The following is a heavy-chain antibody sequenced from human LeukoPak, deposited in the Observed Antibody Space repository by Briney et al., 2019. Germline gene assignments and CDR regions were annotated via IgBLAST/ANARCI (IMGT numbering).Heavy chain of an antibody. D-gene: IGHD1-26*01. CDR2: IYTSGST. V-gene: IGHV4-61*02. CDR3: ARDPSGSYLDY. J-gene: IGHJ4*02. CDR1: GGSISSSSYY. Sequence: SETLSLTCTVSGGSISSSSYYWGWIRQPAGKGLEWIGRIYTSGSTNYNPSLKSRVTISVDTSKNQFSLKLSSVTAADTAVYYCARDPSGSYLDYWGQGTLVTVSS.